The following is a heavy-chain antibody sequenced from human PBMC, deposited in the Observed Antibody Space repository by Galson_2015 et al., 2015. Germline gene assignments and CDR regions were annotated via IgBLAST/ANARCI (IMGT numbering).Heavy chain of an antibody. CDR3: AKVATKKGYSSSWDY. D-gene: IGHD6-13*01. Sequence: SLRLSCAASGFTFSSYAMSWVRQAPGKGLEWVSGISGGGGSTCYADSVKGRFTISRDNSKNTLYLQMNSLRAEDTALYYCAKVATKKGYSSSWDYWGQGTLVTVSS. V-gene: IGHV3-23*01. CDR2: ISGGGGST. J-gene: IGHJ4*02. CDR1: GFTFSSYA.